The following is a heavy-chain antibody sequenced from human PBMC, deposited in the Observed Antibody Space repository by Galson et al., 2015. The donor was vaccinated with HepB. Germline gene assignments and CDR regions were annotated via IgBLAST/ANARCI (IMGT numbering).Heavy chain of an antibody. J-gene: IGHJ4*02. Sequence: SVKVSCKASGYTFTSYGISWVRQAPGQGLEWMGWISAYNGNTNYAQKLQGRVTVTTDTSTSTAYMELRSLRSDDTAVYYCARVSPSVPLAKYCSSTSCPFDYWGQGTLVTVSS. CDR3: ARVSPSVPLAKYCSSTSCPFDY. V-gene: IGHV1-18*01. CDR2: ISAYNGNT. D-gene: IGHD2-2*01. CDR1: GYTFTSYG.